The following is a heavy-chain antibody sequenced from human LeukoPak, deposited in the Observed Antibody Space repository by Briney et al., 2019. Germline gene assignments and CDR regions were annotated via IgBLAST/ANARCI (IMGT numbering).Heavy chain of an antibody. J-gene: IGHJ5*02. D-gene: IGHD2-2*01. CDR3: ARATEDCSSTSCYQYWFDP. CDR2: IYHSGST. V-gene: IGHV4-39*07. CDR1: GASISSSSSY. Sequence: SETLSLTCSVAGASISSSSSYWAWIRQPPGKGLEWIGSIYHSGSTYYNASLKSRVTISVDTSKNQFSLKLNSVTAADTAVYYCARATEDCSSTSCYQYWFDPWGQGTLVTVSS.